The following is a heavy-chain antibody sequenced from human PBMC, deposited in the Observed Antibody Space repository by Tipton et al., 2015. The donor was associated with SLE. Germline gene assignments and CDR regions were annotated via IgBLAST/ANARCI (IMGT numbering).Heavy chain of an antibody. CDR1: GGSVSSGSYY. CDR2: IYYSGST. CDR3: ARRKSSSGANYYYYGMDV. Sequence: TLSLTCTVSGGSVSSGSYYWSWIRQPPGKGLEWIGYIYYSGSTNYNPSLKSRVTISVDTSKNQFSLKLSSVTAADTAVYYCARRKSSSGANYYYYGMDVWGQGTTVTVSS. D-gene: IGHD6-13*01. V-gene: IGHV4-61*01. J-gene: IGHJ6*02.